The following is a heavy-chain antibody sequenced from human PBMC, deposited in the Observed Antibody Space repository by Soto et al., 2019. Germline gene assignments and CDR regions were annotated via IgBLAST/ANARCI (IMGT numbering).Heavy chain of an antibody. CDR3: ERDTGGSSWQGTFDY. Sequence: QVQLVESGGGVVQPGRSLRLSCAASGFTFRSYGMHWVRQAPGKGLEWVAVIWDDGSNKYYADSVKGRFTISRDNSKNTLYLQMNSLRAEATAVYYCERDTGGSSWQGTFDYWGQGTLVTVSS. CDR2: IWDDGSNK. CDR1: GFTFRSYG. D-gene: IGHD6-6*01. J-gene: IGHJ4*02. V-gene: IGHV3-33*01.